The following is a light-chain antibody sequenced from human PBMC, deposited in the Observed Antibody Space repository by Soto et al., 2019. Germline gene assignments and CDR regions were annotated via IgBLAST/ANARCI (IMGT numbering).Light chain of an antibody. V-gene: IGKV1-39*01. CDR3: QQSYSTPRT. Sequence: DIQMTQSPSSLSASVGDRVIITCRASQSITSYLNWYQHKPGKAPKLLIYATSTLQSGVPSRFSVSGSGTEFTLTISSLQPEDFATYHCQQSYSTPRTFGQGTKVDIK. CDR1: QSITSY. J-gene: IGKJ1*01. CDR2: ATS.